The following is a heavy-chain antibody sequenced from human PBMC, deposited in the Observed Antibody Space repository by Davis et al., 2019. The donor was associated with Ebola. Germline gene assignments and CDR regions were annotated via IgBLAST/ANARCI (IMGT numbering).Heavy chain of an antibody. CDR2: ISSSSSYI. D-gene: IGHD2-2*01. Sequence: GESLKISCAASGFTFSSYSMNWVRQAPGKGLEWVSSISSSSSYIYYADSVKGRFTISRDNAKNSLYLQMNSLRAKDTAVYYCARDKGSSTSCYCMDVWGKGTTVTVSS. J-gene: IGHJ6*04. V-gene: IGHV3-21*01. CDR1: GFTFSSYS. CDR3: ARDKGSSTSCYCMDV.